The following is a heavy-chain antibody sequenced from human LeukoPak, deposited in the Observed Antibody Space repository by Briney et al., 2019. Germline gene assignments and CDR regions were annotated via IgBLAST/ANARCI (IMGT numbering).Heavy chain of an antibody. CDR3: AKGGWLGIFQYYYMDV. V-gene: IGHV3-23*01. Sequence: GGSLRLSCAASGFTFSSYALSWVRQAPGKGLQWVSAISHVGGSSYYADSVKGRFTISRDNSKNLLYLQMNSLRDEDTAVYYCAKGGWLGIFQYYYMDVWGEGTTVTVSS. CDR1: GFTFSSYA. D-gene: IGHD6-19*01. CDR2: ISHVGGSS. J-gene: IGHJ6*03.